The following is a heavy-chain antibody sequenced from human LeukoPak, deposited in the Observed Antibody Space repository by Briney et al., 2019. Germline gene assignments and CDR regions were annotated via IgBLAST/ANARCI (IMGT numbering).Heavy chain of an antibody. D-gene: IGHD3-22*01. J-gene: IGHJ3*02. Sequence: ASVKVSCKASGYTFTSYYMHWVRQAPGQGLEWMGIINPRGGSTSYAQKFQGRVTMTRDTSTSTVYMELSSLRSEDTAVYYCAYDSSGYYLGCAFDIWGQGTMVTVSS. CDR1: GYTFTSYY. V-gene: IGHV1-46*03. CDR2: INPRGGST. CDR3: AYDSSGYYLGCAFDI.